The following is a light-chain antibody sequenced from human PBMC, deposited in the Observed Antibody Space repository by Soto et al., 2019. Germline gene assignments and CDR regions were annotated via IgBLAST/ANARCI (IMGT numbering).Light chain of an antibody. CDR3: QQYENYWT. CDR1: QSVRSY. V-gene: IGKV1-39*01. J-gene: IGKJ1*01. CDR2: AAS. Sequence: DIQMTQSPSSLSASVGDRVTITCRASQSVRSYLNWYQQKPGKAPKLLIYAASSLQSGVPSRFSGSGSGTEFTLTISSLQPEDFGIYYCQQYENYWTFGQGTKVDIK.